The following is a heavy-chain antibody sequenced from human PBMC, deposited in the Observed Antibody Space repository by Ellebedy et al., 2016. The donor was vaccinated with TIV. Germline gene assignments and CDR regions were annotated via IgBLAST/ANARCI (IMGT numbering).Heavy chain of an antibody. CDR3: ARDYLALRYFDWQNNYYFDL. D-gene: IGHD3-9*01. Sequence: PGGSLRLSCEAPGFTFSRYWMSWVRQAHGKGLEGVASIKEDGEEKKSVKSVKGRFTVSRENVRDSLYLQMNSLRAEDTAMYFCARDYLALRYFDWQNNYYFDLWGRGALVTVSS. CDR2: IKEDGEEK. V-gene: IGHV3-7*01. CDR1: GFTFSRYW. J-gene: IGHJ2*01.